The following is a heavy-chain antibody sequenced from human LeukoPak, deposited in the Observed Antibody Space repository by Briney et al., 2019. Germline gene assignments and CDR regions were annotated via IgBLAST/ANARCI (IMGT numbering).Heavy chain of an antibody. D-gene: IGHD3-3*01. V-gene: IGHV1-2*02. CDR3: AASYDFWGGYLNHDY. J-gene: IGHJ4*02. CDR1: GYTFTGYY. CDR2: INPNSGDT. Sequence: GASVKVSCKASGYTFTGYYMHWVRQAPGQGLEWMGWINPNSGDTNYAQKLQGRVTTTRDTSISTAYMELGRLKSDDTAVYYCAASYDFWGGYLNHDYWGQGTLVTVSS.